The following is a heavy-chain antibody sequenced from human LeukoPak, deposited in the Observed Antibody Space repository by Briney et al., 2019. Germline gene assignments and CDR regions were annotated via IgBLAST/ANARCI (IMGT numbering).Heavy chain of an antibody. CDR2: INSDGSST. CDR1: GFTFSSYW. Sequence: GGSLRLSCAASGFTFSSYWMHWVRQAPGKGLVWVSRINSDGSSTSYADSVKGRFTISRDNAKNTLYLQMNSLRAEDTAVYYCAREYYDILTGYYPYYYYYYMDVWGKGTTVTVSS. D-gene: IGHD3-9*01. V-gene: IGHV3-74*01. J-gene: IGHJ6*03. CDR3: AREYYDILTGYYPYYYYYYMDV.